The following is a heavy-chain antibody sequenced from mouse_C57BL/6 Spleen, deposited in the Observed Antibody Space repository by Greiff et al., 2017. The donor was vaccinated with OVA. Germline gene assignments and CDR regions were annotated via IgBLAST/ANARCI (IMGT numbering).Heavy chain of an antibody. CDR1: GYAFSSSW. J-gene: IGHJ4*01. CDR2: IYPGDGDT. Sequence: VQLQQSGPELVKPGASVKISCKASGYAFSSSWMNWVKQRPGKGLEWIGRIYPGDGDTNYNGKFKGKATLTADKSSSTAYMQLSSLTSEDSAVYFCARGDDYVGRAIDYWGQGTSVTVSS. D-gene: IGHD2-4*01. V-gene: IGHV1-82*01. CDR3: ARGDDYVGRAIDY.